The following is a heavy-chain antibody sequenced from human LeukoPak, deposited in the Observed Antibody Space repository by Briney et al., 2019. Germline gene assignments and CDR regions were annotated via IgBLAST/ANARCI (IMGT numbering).Heavy chain of an antibody. CDR1: GYTFTSYG. D-gene: IGHD2-2*02. V-gene: IGHV1-18*01. CDR3: ARVGCSSISCYSMDV. CDR2: IYAYNGDT. J-gene: IGHJ6*03. Sequence: ASVKLSCKASGYTFTSYGISWVRQAPAQGLEWMGWIYAYNGDTNYAHKLQGRGTMTTDTSTSTVYMELRSLRSDDTAVYYCARVGCSSISCYSMDVWGKGTTVTVSS.